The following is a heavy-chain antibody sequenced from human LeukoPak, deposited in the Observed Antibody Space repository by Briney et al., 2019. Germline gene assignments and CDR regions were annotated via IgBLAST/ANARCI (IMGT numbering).Heavy chain of an antibody. CDR3: AREVVWIQLWVRGYYFDY. D-gene: IGHD5-18*01. CDR2: INHNSGGT. V-gene: IGHV1-2*02. CDR1: GYTLTGSY. Sequence: GASGKLSCKASGYTLTGSYMHWARQAPGQGLEWRGWINHNSGGTNYAQKLQGRVTMTRDTSISTAYMELSRLRSDDTAVYYCAREVVWIQLWVRGYYFDYWGQGTLVTVSS. J-gene: IGHJ4*02.